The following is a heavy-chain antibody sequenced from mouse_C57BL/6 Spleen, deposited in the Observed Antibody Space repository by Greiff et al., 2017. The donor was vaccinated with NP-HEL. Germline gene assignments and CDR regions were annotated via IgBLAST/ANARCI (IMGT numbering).Heavy chain of an antibody. CDR3: TRSYDYDGWRAYYAMDY. CDR2: IYPGNSDT. Sequence: EVQLVESGTVLARPGASVKMSCKTSGYTFTSYWMHWVKQRPGQGLEWIGAIYPGNSDTSYNQKFKGKAKLTAVTSASTAYMELSSLTNEDSAVNYCTRSYDYDGWRAYYAMDYWGQGTSVTVSS. CDR1: GYTFTSYW. J-gene: IGHJ4*01. V-gene: IGHV1-5*01. D-gene: IGHD2-4*01.